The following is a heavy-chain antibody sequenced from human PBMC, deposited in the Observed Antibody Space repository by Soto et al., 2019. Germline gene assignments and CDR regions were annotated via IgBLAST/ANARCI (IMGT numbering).Heavy chain of an antibody. J-gene: IGHJ4*02. CDR2: ITDTGGDA. V-gene: IGHV3-23*01. CDR3: VRGSKYSYPVSRMFDI. CDR1: GLTFGSRA. D-gene: IGHD2-15*01. Sequence: PGGSLRLSCVASGLTFGSRAMSWVRQSPGEGLEWVSTITDTGGDAKYADSVRGRFAISRDNSRNTLYLQMSALRAEDSAIYFCVRGSKYSYPVSRMFDIWGRGTLVTVSS.